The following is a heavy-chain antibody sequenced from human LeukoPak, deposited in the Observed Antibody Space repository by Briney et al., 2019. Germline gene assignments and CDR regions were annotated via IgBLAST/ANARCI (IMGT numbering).Heavy chain of an antibody. D-gene: IGHD2-21*02. CDR1: GYSFTSYW. Sequence: GESLKISCKGSGYSFTSYWISWVRQMPGKGLEWMGRIDPSDSYTNYSPSFQGHVTISADKSISTAYLQWSSLKASDTAMYYCARTCGGDCYPDYWGQGTLVTVSS. J-gene: IGHJ4*02. CDR3: ARTCGGDCYPDY. V-gene: IGHV5-10-1*01. CDR2: IDPSDSYT.